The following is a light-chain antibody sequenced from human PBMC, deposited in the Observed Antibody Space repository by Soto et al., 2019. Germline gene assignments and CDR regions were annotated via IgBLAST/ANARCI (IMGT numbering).Light chain of an antibody. V-gene: IGKV1-5*03. CDR3: QHYYNYYRT. Sequence: DIQMTQSPSTLSASVGDRVTITCRASQSISTWLAWYQQKPGKAPKILIYKASTLQSGVPSRFSGSGSGTEFTLTISSLQPDDFATYYCQHYYNYYRTFGQGTKVEIK. J-gene: IGKJ1*01. CDR1: QSISTW. CDR2: KAS.